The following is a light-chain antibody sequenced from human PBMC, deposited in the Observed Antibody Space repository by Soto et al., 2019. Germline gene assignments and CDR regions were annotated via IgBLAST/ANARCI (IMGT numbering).Light chain of an antibody. CDR3: QQRSNWPPT. CDR2: DAS. Sequence: EIMLTQSPDTLSLSPGNRATLSCRASQSVSTYLAWYQQKPGQPPRLLIYDASNRATGTPARFSGSGSGTDFTLTISSLEPEDFAVYYCQQRSNWPPTFGQGTKVDIK. CDR1: QSVSTY. J-gene: IGKJ1*01. V-gene: IGKV3-11*01.